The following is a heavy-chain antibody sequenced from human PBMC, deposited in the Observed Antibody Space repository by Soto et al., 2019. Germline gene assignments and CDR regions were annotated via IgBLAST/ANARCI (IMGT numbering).Heavy chain of an antibody. CDR1: GYTFTSYG. CDR2: ISAYNGNT. V-gene: IGHV1-18*01. D-gene: IGHD2-2*01. J-gene: IGHJ5*02. Sequence: ASVKVSCKASGYTFTSYGISWVRQAPGQGLEWMGWISAYNGNTNYAQKLQGRVTMTTDTSTSTAYMELRSLRSDDTAVYYCARVDGYCSSTSCYDPEDLMTSWFDPWGQGTLVTVSS. CDR3: ARVDGYCSSTSCYDPEDLMTSWFDP.